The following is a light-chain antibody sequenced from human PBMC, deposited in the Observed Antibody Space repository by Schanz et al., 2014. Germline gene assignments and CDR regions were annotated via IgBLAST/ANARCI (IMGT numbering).Light chain of an antibody. CDR3: QQYNNWPRT. J-gene: IGKJ1*01. CDR1: QRLTSY. CDR2: DAS. Sequence: DIVLTQSPGTLSLSPGDRATISCRASQRLTSYLAWYQQKPGQAPRLLIYDASNRATGIPARFSGSGSGTEFTLTISSLQSEDFAVYYCQQYNNWPRTFGQGTKVEIK. V-gene: IGKV3-15*01.